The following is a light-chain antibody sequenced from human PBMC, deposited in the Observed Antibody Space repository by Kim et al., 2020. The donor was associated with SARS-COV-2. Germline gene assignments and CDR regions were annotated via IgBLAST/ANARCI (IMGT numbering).Light chain of an antibody. CDR3: QAWGSSTAV. CDR2: QDS. V-gene: IGLV3-1*01. J-gene: IGLJ3*02. Sequence: SYELTQPPSVSVSPRQTATITCSGDKLGDKYVCWYQQKPGQSHVLVIYQDSKRPSGIPDRFSGSNSGNTATLTISGTQTMDEADYSCQAWGSSTAVFGGGTQLTVL. CDR1: KLGDKY.